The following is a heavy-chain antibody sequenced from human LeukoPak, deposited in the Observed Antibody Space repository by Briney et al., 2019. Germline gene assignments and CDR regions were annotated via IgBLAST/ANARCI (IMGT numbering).Heavy chain of an antibody. V-gene: IGHV4-59*01. CDR2: IYYSGST. Sequence: SETLSLTCTVSGGSISSYNWSWIRQPPGKGLEWIGYIYYSGSTNYNPSLKSRVTISVDTSKNQFSLKLSSVTAADTAVYYCARPCSGGSCYNRGAFYIWGQGTMVTVSS. CDR3: ARPCSGGSCYNRGAFYI. D-gene: IGHD2-15*01. CDR1: GGSISSYN. J-gene: IGHJ3*02.